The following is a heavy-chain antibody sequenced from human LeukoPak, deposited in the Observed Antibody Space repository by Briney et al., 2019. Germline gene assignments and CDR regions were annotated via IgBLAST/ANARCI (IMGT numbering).Heavy chain of an antibody. J-gene: IGHJ4*02. CDR1: GGSISSGDYY. D-gene: IGHD6-19*01. Sequence: SETLSLTCTVSGGSISSGDYYWSWIRQPPGKGLEWIASIYYSGSTYYNPSLKSRVTISVDTSRNQFSLKLSSVTAADTAVYYCASLAVAGLSEGYWGQGTLVIVSS. V-gene: IGHV4-39*01. CDR3: ASLAVAGLSEGY. CDR2: IYYSGST.